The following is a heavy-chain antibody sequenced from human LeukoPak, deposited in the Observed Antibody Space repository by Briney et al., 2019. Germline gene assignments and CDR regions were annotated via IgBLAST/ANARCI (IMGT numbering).Heavy chain of an antibody. V-gene: IGHV3-33*01. J-gene: IGHJ4*02. D-gene: IGHD6-19*01. Sequence: GGSLRLSCAASGFSFSSYAMHWVRQARGKGLEWVAIIWYDGNNKDYADSVKGRFPISRDNSKNTLYLQMNSLRAEDTAVYYCAREAVTGIYYFDYWGQGTLVTVSS. CDR2: IWYDGNNK. CDR3: AREAVTGIYYFDY. CDR1: GFSFSSYA.